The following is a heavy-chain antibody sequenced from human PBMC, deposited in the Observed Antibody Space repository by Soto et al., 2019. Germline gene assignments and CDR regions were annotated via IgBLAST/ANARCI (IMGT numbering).Heavy chain of an antibody. J-gene: IGHJ5*02. Sequence: SETLSLTCTVSGVSISSGDYYWSWVRQPPGKGLEWIGYIYYSGSTYYNPSLKSRVTISVDTSKNQFSLKLSSVTAADTAVYYCARERPDGARLDPWGQGTLVTVSS. D-gene: IGHD6-6*01. CDR3: ARERPDGARLDP. CDR1: GVSISSGDYY. V-gene: IGHV4-30-4*01. CDR2: IYYSGST.